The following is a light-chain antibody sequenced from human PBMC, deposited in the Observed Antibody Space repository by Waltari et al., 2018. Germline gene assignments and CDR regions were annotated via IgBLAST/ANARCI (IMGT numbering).Light chain of an antibody. J-gene: IGLJ3*02. Sequence: QSVLTQPPSASGTPGQRVTISCSGSSSNIASSFVCWYQHLPGTAPQLPSYRNDQRPSGVPDRFSGSRSGTSASLAISGLRSEDEADYYCAAWDDSLTVRFGGGTKLTVL. CDR3: AAWDDSLTVR. CDR2: RND. V-gene: IGLV1-47*01. CDR1: SSNIASSF.